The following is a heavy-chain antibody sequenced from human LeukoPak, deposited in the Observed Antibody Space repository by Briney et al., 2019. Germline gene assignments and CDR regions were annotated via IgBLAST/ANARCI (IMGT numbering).Heavy chain of an antibody. CDR3: ARVIAARRVYYYYMDV. D-gene: IGHD6-6*01. CDR2: INHSGST. CDR1: GGSFSGYY. J-gene: IGHJ6*03. V-gene: IGHV4-34*01. Sequence: PSETLSLTCAVYGGSFSGYYWSWIRQPPGKGLEWIGEINHSGSTNYNPSLKSRVTISVDTSKNQFSLKLSSVTAADTAVYYCARVIAARRVYYYYMDVWGKGTTVTVSS.